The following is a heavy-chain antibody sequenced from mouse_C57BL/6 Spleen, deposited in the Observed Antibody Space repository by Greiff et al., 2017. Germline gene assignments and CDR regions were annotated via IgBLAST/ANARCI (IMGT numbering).Heavy chain of an antibody. J-gene: IGHJ3*01. V-gene: IGHV1-26*01. CDR1: GYTFTDYY. Sequence: VQLQQSGPELVKPGASVKISCKASGYTFTDYYMNWVKQSHGKSLEWIGDINPNNGGTSYNQKFKGKATLTVDKSSSTAYMELRSLTSEDSAVYYCARRQAQATLAWFAYWGQGTLVTVSA. CDR3: ARRQAQATLAWFAY. D-gene: IGHD3-2*02. CDR2: INPNNGGT.